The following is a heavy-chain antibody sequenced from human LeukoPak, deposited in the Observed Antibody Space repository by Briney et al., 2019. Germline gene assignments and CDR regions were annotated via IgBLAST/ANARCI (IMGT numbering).Heavy chain of an antibody. J-gene: IGHJ4*02. CDR1: GGSFSGYY. CDR2: INHSGST. V-gene: IGHV4-34*01. Sequence: PSETLSLTCAVYGGSFSGYYWSWIRQPPGKGLEWIGEINHSGSTNCNPSLKSRVTISVDTSKNQFSLKLSSVTAADTAVYYCARGWTGSGYYYWGQGTLVTVSS. CDR3: ARGWTGSGYYY. D-gene: IGHD3-22*01.